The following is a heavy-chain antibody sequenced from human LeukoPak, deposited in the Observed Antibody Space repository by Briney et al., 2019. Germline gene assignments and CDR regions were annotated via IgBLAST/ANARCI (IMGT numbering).Heavy chain of an antibody. CDR1: GGSFSGYY. Sequence: ETLSLTCAVYGGSFSGYYWSWVRQAPGKRLEWVSSISSSSSYIYYADSVKGRFTISRDNAKNSLYLQMNSLRAEDTAVYYCARPGGVGATTSWGQGTLVTVSS. CDR2: ISSSSSYI. D-gene: IGHD1-26*01. J-gene: IGHJ5*02. CDR3: ARPGGVGATTS. V-gene: IGHV3-21*01.